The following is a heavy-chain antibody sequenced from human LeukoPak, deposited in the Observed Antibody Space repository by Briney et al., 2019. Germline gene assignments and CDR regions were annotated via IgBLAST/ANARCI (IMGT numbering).Heavy chain of an antibody. Sequence: PGGSLRLSCAASGFTVSNWAIHWVRQAPGKGLEWVAAISYDGSNKFYADSVKGRFTISRDNSKNSLDLQMNSLRAEDTAVYYCAKDSSGYYILDYYHYGMDVWGQGTTVTVSS. CDR3: AKDSSGYYILDYYHYGMDV. CDR1: GFTVSNWA. CDR2: ISYDGSNK. D-gene: IGHD3-22*01. J-gene: IGHJ6*02. V-gene: IGHV3-30*04.